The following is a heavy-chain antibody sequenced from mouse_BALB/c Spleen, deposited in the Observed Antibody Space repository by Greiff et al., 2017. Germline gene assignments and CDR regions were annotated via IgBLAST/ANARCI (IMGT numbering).Heavy chain of an antibody. V-gene: IGHV3-5*02. D-gene: IGHD2-3*01. Sequence: VQLQQSGPGLVKPSQTVSLTCTVTGISITTGNYRWSWIRQFPGNKLEWIGYIYYSGTITYNPSLTSRTTITRDTSKNQFFLEMNSLTAEDTATYYCARDDGYVAWFAYWGQGTLVTVSA. CDR2: IYYSGTI. CDR1: GISITTGNYR. CDR3: ARDDGYVAWFAY. J-gene: IGHJ3*01.